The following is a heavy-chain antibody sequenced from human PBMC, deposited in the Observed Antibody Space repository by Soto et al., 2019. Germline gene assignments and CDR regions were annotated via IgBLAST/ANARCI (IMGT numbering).Heavy chain of an antibody. Sequence: QVQLQESGPGLVKPSQTLSLTCTVSGGSISSGGYYWSWIRQHPGKGLEWIGYIYYSGSTYYNPSLKSRVTISVATSKNQLSLQLSSVTAADTAVYYCARGYVSGGMDVWGQGTTVTVSS. J-gene: IGHJ6*02. CDR1: GGSISSGGYY. D-gene: IGHD3-16*01. V-gene: IGHV4-31*03. CDR2: IYYSGST. CDR3: ARGYVSGGMDV.